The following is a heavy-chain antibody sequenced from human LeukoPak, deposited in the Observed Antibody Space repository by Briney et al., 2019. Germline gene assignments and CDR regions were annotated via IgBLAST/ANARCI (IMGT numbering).Heavy chain of an antibody. CDR1: GFTFSSYS. Sequence: GGSLRLSCAASGFTFSSYSMNWVRQAPGKGLEWVSSISSSSSYIYYADSVKGRFTISRDNAKNSLYLQMNSLRAEDTAVYYCASVVGIAAAGRVPFDYWGQGTLVTVS. D-gene: IGHD6-13*01. CDR3: ASVVGIAAAGRVPFDY. CDR2: ISSSSSYI. V-gene: IGHV3-21*01. J-gene: IGHJ4*02.